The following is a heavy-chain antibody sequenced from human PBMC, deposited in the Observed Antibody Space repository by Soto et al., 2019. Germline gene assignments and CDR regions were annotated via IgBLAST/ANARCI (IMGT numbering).Heavy chain of an antibody. CDR1: GGSFSGYY. J-gene: IGHJ4*02. V-gene: IGHV4-34*01. Sequence: QVQLQQWGAGLLKPSETLSLTCAVYGGSFSGYYWPWIRQPPGTGLEWIGEINHRGSTNYHPSLNSRATISVDTSKNQFSLKPTAVTAANTAVYYCASGKITCSFDYWGQGTMVTVSS. CDR2: INHRGST. CDR3: ASGKITCSFDY. D-gene: IGHD3-10*01.